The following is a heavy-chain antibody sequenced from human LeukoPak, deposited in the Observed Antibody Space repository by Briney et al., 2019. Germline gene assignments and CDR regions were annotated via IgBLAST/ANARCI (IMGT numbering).Heavy chain of an antibody. CDR2: IYTSGST. CDR3: ARGGYSYGYFVDY. Sequence: TSETLSLTCTVSGVSISSGSYYWSWLRQPAGTGLEWIGRIYTSGSTNYNPSLKSRVTISVDTSKNQFSLKLSSVTAADTAVYYCARGGYSYGYFVDYWGQGTLVTVSS. CDR1: GVSISSGSYY. D-gene: IGHD5-18*01. J-gene: IGHJ4*02. V-gene: IGHV4-61*02.